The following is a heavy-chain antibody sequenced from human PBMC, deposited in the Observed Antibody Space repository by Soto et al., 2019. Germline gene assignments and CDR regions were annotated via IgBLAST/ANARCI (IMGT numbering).Heavy chain of an antibody. CDR1: GYTFTGYA. V-gene: IGHV1-3*01. D-gene: IGHD6-19*01. J-gene: IGHJ4*02. CDR3: ARAVAVPADFDY. Sequence: ASVKVSCKAPGYTFTGYAMHWVRQAPGQRLEWMGWINAGNGNTKYSQKFQGRVTITRDTSASTAYMELSSLRPEDTAVYYCARAVAVPADFDYWGQGTLVTVSS. CDR2: INAGNGNT.